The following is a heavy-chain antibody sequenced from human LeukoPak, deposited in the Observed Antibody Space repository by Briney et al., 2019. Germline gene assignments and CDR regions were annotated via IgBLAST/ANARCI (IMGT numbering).Heavy chain of an antibody. CDR1: GFTFSSYA. V-gene: IGHV3-23*01. D-gene: IGHD4-17*01. Sequence: GGSLTLSCAVSGFTFSSYAMTWVRQAPGRGLDWVSSIRGSGGGQDYADSVRGRFTISRDNSNNTLYLQMNSLRAEDTAIYYCSRDPKGDYVGAFDFQRWGQGTLVTVSS. J-gene: IGHJ1*01. CDR2: IRGSGGGQ. CDR3: SRDPKGDYVGAFDFQR.